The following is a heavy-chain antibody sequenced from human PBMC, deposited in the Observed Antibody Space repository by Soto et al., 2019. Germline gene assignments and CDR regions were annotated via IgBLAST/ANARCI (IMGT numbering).Heavy chain of an antibody. J-gene: IGHJ6*02. V-gene: IGHV1-69*13. Sequence: ASVKVSCKASGGTFSSYAISWVRQAPGQGLEWMGGIIPIFGTANYAQKFQGRVTITADESTSTAYMELSSLRSEDTAVYYCARTSLVVKESAGYYYGMDVWGQGTTVTVSS. CDR2: IIPIFGTA. CDR3: ARTSLVVKESAGYYYGMDV. D-gene: IGHD2-15*01. CDR1: GGTFSSYA.